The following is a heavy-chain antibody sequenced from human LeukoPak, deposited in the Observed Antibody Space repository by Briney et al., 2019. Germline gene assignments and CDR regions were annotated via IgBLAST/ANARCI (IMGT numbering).Heavy chain of an antibody. CDR2: IYSGGST. CDR1: RFTLSGNY. D-gene: IGHD5-24*01. CDR3: ARDLDGS. V-gene: IGHV3-53*01. J-gene: IGHJ4*02. Sequence: RRSLRLSRAASRFTLSGNYMRWVRQAPGKGLEWVSLIYSGGSTYHADSVNGRFTISRDKSKNTLYLQMNSLRPQHTAVYYCARDLDGSWGEGTLVTVSS.